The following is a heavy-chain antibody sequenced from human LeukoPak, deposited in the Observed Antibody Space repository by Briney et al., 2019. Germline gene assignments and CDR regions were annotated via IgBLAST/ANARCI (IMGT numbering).Heavy chain of an antibody. CDR3: ARDPDGDYAYFDY. D-gene: IGHD4-17*01. CDR1: GGSISSGSYY. Sequence: SETLSLTCTVSGGSISSGSYYWSRIRQPAGKGLEWIGRIYTSGSTNYNPSLKSRVTISVDTSKNQFSLKLSSVTAADTAVYYCARDPDGDYAYFDYWGQGTLVTVSS. J-gene: IGHJ4*02. V-gene: IGHV4-61*02. CDR2: IYTSGST.